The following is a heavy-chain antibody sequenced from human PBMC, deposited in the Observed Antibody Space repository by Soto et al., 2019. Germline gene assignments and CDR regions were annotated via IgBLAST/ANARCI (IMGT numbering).Heavy chain of an antibody. D-gene: IGHD6-13*01. J-gene: IGHJ3*02. CDR1: GDSISNYY. V-gene: IGHV4-59*08. CDR2: IYYSGST. Sequence: QVQLQESGPGLVKPSETLSLTCTVSGDSISNYYWSWIRQPPGKGLEWIGYIYYSGSTNYNPSLKSRVTISVDTSKNRFSRKLSSVTAADTAVYYCARHLWVGSSWYLGAFDIWGQGTMVTVSS. CDR3: ARHLWVGSSWYLGAFDI.